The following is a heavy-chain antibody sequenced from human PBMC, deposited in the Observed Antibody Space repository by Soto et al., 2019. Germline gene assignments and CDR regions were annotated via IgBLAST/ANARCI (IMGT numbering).Heavy chain of an antibody. D-gene: IGHD4-17*01. CDR3: ARAYGDSFFDL. CDR2: IYYSGYT. V-gene: IGHV4-59*11. CDR1: GGSISGLD. J-gene: IGHJ4*02. Sequence: SETLSLTCTVSGGSISGLDWSWIRQPPGKGLECIGFIYYSGYTNYNPSLKSRVTMSVDTSKNQFSLKLSSVTAADTAVYYCARAYGDSFFDLWGQGTLVTVSS.